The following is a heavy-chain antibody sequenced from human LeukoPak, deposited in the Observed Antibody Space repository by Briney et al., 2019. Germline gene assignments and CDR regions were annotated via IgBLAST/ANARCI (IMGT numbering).Heavy chain of an antibody. J-gene: IGHJ4*02. CDR2: IYPGDSAT. V-gene: IGHV5-51*01. D-gene: IGHD3-16*01. CDR1: GYSFTAYW. CDR3: ARPAAGLGGFDY. Sequence: GESLKISCRGSGYSFTAYWVAWVRQMPGKGLEWMATIYPGDSATTYSPSFQGQITISADKSITTAYLQWSSLKASDTAMYYCARPAAGLGGFDYWGQGTLVTVSS.